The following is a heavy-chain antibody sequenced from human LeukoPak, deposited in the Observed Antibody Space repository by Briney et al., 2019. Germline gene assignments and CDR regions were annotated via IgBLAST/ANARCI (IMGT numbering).Heavy chain of an antibody. D-gene: IGHD4-17*01. CDR3: ARGGDYGDLRYFDY. V-gene: IGHV4-59*01. J-gene: IGHJ4*02. CDR1: GGSINNYY. Sequence: SETLSPTCTVSGGSINNYYWSWIRQPPGKGLEWIGYIYYRGSTNYNPSLKSRVTFSVDTSKNQFSLKLNSVTAADTAVYYCARGGDYGDLRYFDYWGQGTLVTVSS. CDR2: IYYRGST.